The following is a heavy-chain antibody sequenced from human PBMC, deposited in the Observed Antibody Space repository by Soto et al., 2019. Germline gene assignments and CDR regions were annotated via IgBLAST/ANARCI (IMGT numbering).Heavy chain of an antibody. CDR3: ARGGSPERDFLSYYYYYYMDV. V-gene: IGHV1-8*01. J-gene: IGHJ6*03. D-gene: IGHD2-21*01. CDR2: MNPNSGNT. Sequence: GASVKVSCKASGYTFTSYDINWVRQATGQGLEWMGWMNPNSGNTGYAQKFQGRVTMTRNTSISTAYMELSSLRSEDTAVYYCARGGSPERDFLSYYYYYYMDVWGKGTTVTVSS. CDR1: GYTFTSYD.